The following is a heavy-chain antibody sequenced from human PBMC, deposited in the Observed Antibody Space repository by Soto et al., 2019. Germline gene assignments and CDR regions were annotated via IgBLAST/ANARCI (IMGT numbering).Heavy chain of an antibody. CDR1: GGSISSYY. CDR2: IYTSGST. J-gene: IGHJ6*02. V-gene: IGHV4-4*07. Sequence: QVQLQESGPGLVKPSETLSLTCTVSGGSISSYYWGWIRQPAGKGLEWIGRIYTSGSTNYNPSLKSRVTMSVDTSKNQFSLKLSSVTAADTAVYYCARGSITMVRGARGYYYGMDVWGQGTTVTVSS. D-gene: IGHD3-10*01. CDR3: ARGSITMVRGARGYYYGMDV.